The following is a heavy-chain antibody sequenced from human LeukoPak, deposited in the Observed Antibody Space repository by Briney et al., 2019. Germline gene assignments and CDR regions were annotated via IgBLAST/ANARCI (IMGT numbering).Heavy chain of an antibody. CDR3: ARTGTWGTYYRPDY. Sequence: ASVKVPCKASGYTFTSYGVSWVGQAPGQGLEWMGWISAYNGITNYAQNLQGRVTMTTDTSTSTAYMELRSLRSDDPAVYYCARTGTWGTYYRPDYWGQGTLVTVSS. CDR1: GYTFTSYG. D-gene: IGHD3-10*01. CDR2: ISAYNGIT. J-gene: IGHJ4*02. V-gene: IGHV1-18*01.